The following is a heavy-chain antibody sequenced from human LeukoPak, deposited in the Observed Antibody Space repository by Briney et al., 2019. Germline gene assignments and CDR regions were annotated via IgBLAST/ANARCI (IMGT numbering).Heavy chain of an antibody. Sequence: SETLSLTCTVSGDSIGSYYWSWIRQPAGKGLEWIGRIYTSENTHYNPSLKSRVTMSVDRSKNQFSLKLSSVTAADTAVYYCAREGGYCFDPWGQGMLVTVSS. CDR1: GDSIGSYY. V-gene: IGHV4-4*07. D-gene: IGHD2-15*01. CDR3: AREGGYCFDP. J-gene: IGHJ5*02. CDR2: IYTSENT.